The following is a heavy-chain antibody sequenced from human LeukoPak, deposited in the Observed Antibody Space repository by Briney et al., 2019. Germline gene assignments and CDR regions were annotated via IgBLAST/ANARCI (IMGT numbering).Heavy chain of an antibody. CDR2: IRYDGSNK. V-gene: IGHV3-30*02. Sequence: GGSLRLSCAASGFTFSSYGMHWVRQAPGKGLEWVAFIRYDGSNKYYADSVKGRFTISRDNSKNTLYLQMNSLRAEDTAVYYCAKDRQLIVGAPPAGYFDYWGQGTLVTVSS. CDR1: GFTFSSYG. D-gene: IGHD1-26*01. J-gene: IGHJ4*02. CDR3: AKDRQLIVGAPPAGYFDY.